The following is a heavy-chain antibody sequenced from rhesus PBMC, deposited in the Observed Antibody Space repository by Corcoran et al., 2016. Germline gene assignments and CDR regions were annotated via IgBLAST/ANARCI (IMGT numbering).Heavy chain of an antibody. D-gene: IGHD4-4*01. CDR1: GASISIYW. Sequence: QVQLQESGPGPVKPSETLSLTCAVSGASISIYWWLCIRQPPGKGLELIGEIFGNSGNSYYNPSLKSRVIMSKDASKNQFSLKLSSVTAADTAVYYCARSGYGSGGVYWGQGILVTVSS. V-gene: IGHV4-80*01. J-gene: IGHJ4*01. CDR3: ARSGYGSGGVY. CDR2: IFGNSGNS.